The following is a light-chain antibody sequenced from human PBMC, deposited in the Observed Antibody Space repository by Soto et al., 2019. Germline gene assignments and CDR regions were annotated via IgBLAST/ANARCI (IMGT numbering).Light chain of an antibody. J-gene: IGKJ4*01. CDR3: QQYNNWPLT. CDR2: GAS. Sequence: EIVMTQSPATLSMSPGERPTLSCRASQSVSSNLAWYQQKPGQPPRLLIYGASTRATGIPARFSGSGSGTELTLTISSLQSEDVAVYYCQQYNNWPLTFGGGTKVEIK. CDR1: QSVSSN. V-gene: IGKV3-15*01.